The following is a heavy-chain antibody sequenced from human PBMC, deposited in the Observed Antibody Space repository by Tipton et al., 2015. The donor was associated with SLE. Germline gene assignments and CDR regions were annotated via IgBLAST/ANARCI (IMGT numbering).Heavy chain of an antibody. J-gene: IGHJ4*02. CDR2: IYYSGST. CDR1: GGSISSYY. Sequence: TLSLTCTVSGGSISSYYWSWIRQPPGKGLEWIGYIYYSGSTNYNPPLKRRVTISVDTSKNQFSLKLSSVTSADTAVYYCARWAGPTVNFDYWGQGTLVTVSS. CDR3: ARWAGPTVNFDY. D-gene: IGHD4-11*01. V-gene: IGHV4-59*01.